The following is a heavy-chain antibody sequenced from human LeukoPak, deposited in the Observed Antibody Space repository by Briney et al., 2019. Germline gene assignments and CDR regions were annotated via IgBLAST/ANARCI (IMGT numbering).Heavy chain of an antibody. CDR2: IYYSGST. CDR3: ARVFAVVGIFGVVQGPTDV. Sequence: SSETLSVTCTVSGGSISSGDYYWSWIRQPPGKGLEWIGYIYYSGSTYYNPSLKSRVTISVDTSKDQFSLKLSSVTAADTAVYYCARVFAVVGIFGVVQGPTDVWGQGTTVTVSS. V-gene: IGHV4-30-4*01. D-gene: IGHD3-3*01. J-gene: IGHJ6*02. CDR1: GGSISSGDYY.